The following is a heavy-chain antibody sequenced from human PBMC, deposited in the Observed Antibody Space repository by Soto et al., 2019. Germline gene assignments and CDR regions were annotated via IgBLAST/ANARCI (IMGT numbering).Heavy chain of an antibody. Sequence: ASVKVSCKASGGTFSSYAISWVRQAPGQGLEWMGGIIPIFGTANYAQKFQGRVTITADESTSTAYMELSSLRSEDTAVYYCARAPPTVTNRFGYYFDYWGQGILVTVSS. V-gene: IGHV1-69*13. D-gene: IGHD4-17*01. CDR2: IIPIFGTA. CDR1: GGTFSSYA. J-gene: IGHJ4*02. CDR3: ARAPPTVTNRFGYYFDY.